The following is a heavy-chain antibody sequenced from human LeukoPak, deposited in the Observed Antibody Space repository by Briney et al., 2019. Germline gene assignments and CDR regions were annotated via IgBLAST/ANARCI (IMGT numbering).Heavy chain of an antibody. D-gene: IGHD1-26*01. CDR1: GFTFSAYA. J-gene: IGHJ4*02. Sequence: QPGGSLRLSCAASGFTFSAYAMSWVRQAPGKGLEWVSAISDSGSSTYYADSVKGRFTISRDNSKNTLYRQMNSLKAEHTAVYYCAKKAVGTSTGGPFDYWGQETLVIVSS. CDR2: ISDSGSST. V-gene: IGHV3-23*01. CDR3: AKKAVGTSTGGPFDY.